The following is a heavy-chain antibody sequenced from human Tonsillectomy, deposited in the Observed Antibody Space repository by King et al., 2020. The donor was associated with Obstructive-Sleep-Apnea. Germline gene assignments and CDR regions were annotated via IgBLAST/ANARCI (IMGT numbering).Heavy chain of an antibody. CDR2: ISWSSGSI. Sequence: QLVQSGGGLVQPGRSLRLSCAASGFTFDDYAMHWVRQAPGKGLEWVSGISWSSGSIYYADSVKGRFTISRDNAKNSLYLQMNSLRAEDTALYFCAKDIISAARGVDYWGQGTLVTVSS. CDR1: GFTFDDYA. V-gene: IGHV3-9*01. J-gene: IGHJ4*02. CDR3: AKDIISAARGVDY. D-gene: IGHD6-25*01.